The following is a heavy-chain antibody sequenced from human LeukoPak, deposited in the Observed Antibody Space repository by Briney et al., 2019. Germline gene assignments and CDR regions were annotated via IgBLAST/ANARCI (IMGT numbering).Heavy chain of an antibody. J-gene: IGHJ6*02. D-gene: IGHD5-18*01. V-gene: IGHV1-18*01. CDR3: ARDRDTAMVTYYYYGMDV. CDR2: ISAYNGNT. CDR1: GYTFTSYG. Sequence: ASVKVSCKASGYTFTSYGISWVRQAPGQGLEWMGWISAYNGNTNYAQKLQGRVTMTTDTSTSTAYMELRSLRSDDTAVYYCARDRDTAMVTYYYYGMDVWGQGTTVTASS.